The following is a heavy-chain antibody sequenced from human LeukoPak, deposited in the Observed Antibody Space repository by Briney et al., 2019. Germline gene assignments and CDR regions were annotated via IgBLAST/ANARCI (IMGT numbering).Heavy chain of an antibody. CDR1: GFTFSNAW. CDR3: SLEGSSWYRYFQH. CDR2: IKQDGSEK. Sequence: GGSLRLSCAASGFTFSNAWMSWVRQAPGKGLEWVANIKQDGSEKYYVDSVKGRFTISRDNAKNSLYLQMNSLRAEDTAVYYSSLEGSSWYRYFQHWGQGTLVTVSS. V-gene: IGHV3-7*05. J-gene: IGHJ1*01. D-gene: IGHD6-13*01.